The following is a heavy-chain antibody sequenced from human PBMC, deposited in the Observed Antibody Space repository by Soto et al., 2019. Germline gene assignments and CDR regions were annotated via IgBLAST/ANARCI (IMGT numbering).Heavy chain of an antibody. V-gene: IGHV4-34*01. CDR2: INHSGST. CDR1: GGSFSGYY. D-gene: IGHD3-10*01. J-gene: IGHJ6*02. Sequence: QVQLQQWGAGLLKPSETLSLTCAVYGGSFSGYYWSWIRQPPGKGLEWIGEINHSGSTNYNPSLKSRVTISVDTSKNQFSLKLSSVTAADTAVYYCARGSELTGDYYYGMDVWGQGTTVTVSS. CDR3: ARGSELTGDYYYGMDV.